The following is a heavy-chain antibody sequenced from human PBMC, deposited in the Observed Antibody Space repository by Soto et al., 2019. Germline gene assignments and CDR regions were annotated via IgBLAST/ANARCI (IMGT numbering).Heavy chain of an antibody. D-gene: IGHD5-18*01. CDR2: IIPILGIA. V-gene: IGHV1-69*02. CDR3: ARGSEVLGLDTAMVLFDY. CDR1: GGTFSSYT. Sequence: QVQLVQSGAEVKKPGSSVKVSCKASGGTFSSYTISWVRQAPGQGLEWMGRIIPILGIANYAQKFQGRVTITADKSTSTAYMELSSLRSEDTAVYYCARGSEVLGLDTAMVLFDYWGQGTLVTVSS. J-gene: IGHJ4*02.